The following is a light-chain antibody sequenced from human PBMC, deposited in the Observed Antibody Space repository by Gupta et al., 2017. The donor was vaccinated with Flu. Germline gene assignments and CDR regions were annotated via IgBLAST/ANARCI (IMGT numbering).Light chain of an antibody. CDR3: QQDYNIRHT. V-gene: IGKV4-1*01. CDR2: WAS. J-gene: IGKJ2*01. CDR1: QSSLYRPNNKNY. Sequence: SLGERATINCKSSQSSLYRPNNKNYLACNQQKPGQPPKLIIYWASTRESAVRDRFSRTESGAYFTLTINNLQAKDVAVYYCQQDYNIRHTFGEGTKMEIK.